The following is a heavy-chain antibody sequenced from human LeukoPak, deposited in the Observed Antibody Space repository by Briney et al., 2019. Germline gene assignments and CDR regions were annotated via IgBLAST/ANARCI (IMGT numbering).Heavy chain of an antibody. J-gene: IGHJ4*02. CDR2: ISGSGGST. CDR1: GFTFSSYS. V-gene: IGHV3-23*01. CDR3: AKDLTPYYDILTGPEVYFDY. Sequence: PGGSLRLSCAASGFTFSSYSMNWVRQAPGKGLEWVSAISGSGGSTYYADSVKGRFTISRDNSKNTLYLQMNSLRAEDTAVYYCAKDLTPYYDILTGPEVYFDYWGQGTLVTVSS. D-gene: IGHD3-9*01.